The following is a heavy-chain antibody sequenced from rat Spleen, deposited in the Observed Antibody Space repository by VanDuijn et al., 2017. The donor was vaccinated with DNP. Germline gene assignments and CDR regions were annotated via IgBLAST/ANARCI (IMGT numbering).Heavy chain of an antibody. CDR2: ISYDGGST. CDR1: GFTFSDYY. V-gene: IGHV5-22*01. J-gene: IGHJ1*01. D-gene: IGHD1-12*01. Sequence: EVQLVESGGGLVQPGRSLKLSCAASGFTFSDYYMAWVRQAPTKGLEWVAYISYDGGSTYYGDSVKGRFTISRDNAKSTLYLQMNSLKSEDMATYYCARTIPWDWYFDVWGPGTMVTVSS. CDR3: ARTIPWDWYFDV.